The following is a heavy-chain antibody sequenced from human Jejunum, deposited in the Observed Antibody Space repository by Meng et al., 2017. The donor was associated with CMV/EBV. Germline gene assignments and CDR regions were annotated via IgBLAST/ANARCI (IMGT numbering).Heavy chain of an antibody. D-gene: IGHD2-15*01. Sequence: SCAPSGFPFSSYGMGWVRQAPGKGLEWVSALSGSGGDTYYADSVKGRFTISRDNSKNTLYLQMNSLRAEDTAVYYCAKERGSRLPFDHWGQGTLVTVSS. CDR2: LSGSGGDT. CDR3: AKERGSRLPFDH. J-gene: IGHJ4*02. CDR1: GFPFSSYG. V-gene: IGHV3-23*01.